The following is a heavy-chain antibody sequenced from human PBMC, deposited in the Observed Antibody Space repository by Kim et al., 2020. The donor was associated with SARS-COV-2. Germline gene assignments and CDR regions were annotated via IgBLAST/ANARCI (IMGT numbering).Heavy chain of an antibody. J-gene: IGHJ4*02. Sequence: PGSVKGRFTISRENAKNSLYLQMNSLRAGDTAVYYCATGGLLWFGELRQWGQGTLVTVSS. V-gene: IGHV3-13*01. CDR3: ATGGLLWFGELRQ. D-gene: IGHD3-10*01.